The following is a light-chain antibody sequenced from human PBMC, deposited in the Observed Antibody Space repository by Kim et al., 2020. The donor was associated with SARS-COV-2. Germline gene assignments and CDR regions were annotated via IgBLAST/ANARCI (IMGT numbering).Light chain of an antibody. Sequence: ETVMTQSPATLSVSPGERATLSCRASQSTTINLAWYQQKPGQTPRLLIYGASTRATGVPARFSGSGSWTDFTLTISSLQSEDFAVYYCQQYNNWPITFGEGTRLEIK. CDR3: QQYNNWPIT. J-gene: IGKJ5*01. CDR1: QSTTIN. V-gene: IGKV3-15*01. CDR2: GAS.